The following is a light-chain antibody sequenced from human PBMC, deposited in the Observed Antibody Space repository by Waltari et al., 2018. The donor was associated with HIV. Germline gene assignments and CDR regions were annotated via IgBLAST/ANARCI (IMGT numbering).Light chain of an antibody. CDR1: SSDVAAYNS. CDR2: DVS. CDR3: CSYAGNYTPFV. V-gene: IGLV2-11*01. Sequence: QSALTQPRSVSGSPGQSVTISCTGTSSDVAAYNSASCYQQHPGQAPKPMFYDVSERPSGVPDRFSGSKSGNTASLTISGLQAEYEADYYCCSYAGNYTPFVFGTGTKVTVL. J-gene: IGLJ1*01.